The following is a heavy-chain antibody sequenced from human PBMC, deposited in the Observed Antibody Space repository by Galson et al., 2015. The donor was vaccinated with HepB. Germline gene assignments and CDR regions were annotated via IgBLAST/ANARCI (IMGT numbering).Heavy chain of an antibody. D-gene: IGHD1-14*01. V-gene: IGHV3-11*06. CDR3: ARHFTRTDAFDI. CDR2: ISSSSYYT. CDR1: GFTFRDYY. Sequence: SLRLSCAASGFTFRDYYMSWIRQAPGKGLEWVSNISSSSYYTNYADSVKGRFTISRDNAKNSLYLQMTSLRAEDTAVYYCARHFTRTDAFDIWGQGTMVTVSS. J-gene: IGHJ3*02.